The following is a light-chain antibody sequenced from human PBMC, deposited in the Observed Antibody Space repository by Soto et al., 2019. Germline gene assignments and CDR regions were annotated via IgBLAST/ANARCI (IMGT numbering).Light chain of an antibody. V-gene: IGKV3-15*01. J-gene: IGKJ1*01. CDR3: QQYDSYWT. CDR1: QNVHNN. Sequence: EIVMTQSPATLSVSPGEIATLSFRASQNVHNNLAWYQQIPGQAPRLLIYNAASSATGIPVRFSGSGSGTEFTLTITSLQPDDFATYYCQQYDSYWTFGQGTKVDIK. CDR2: NAA.